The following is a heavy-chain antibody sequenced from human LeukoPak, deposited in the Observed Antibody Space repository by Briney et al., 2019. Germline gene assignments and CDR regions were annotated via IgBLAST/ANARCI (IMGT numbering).Heavy chain of an antibody. CDR2: ISSGSSYI. CDR3: ARDAGYSYGPRDY. J-gene: IGHJ4*02. Sequence: GGSLRLSCAASGFSVINNYVTWVRQAPGKGLEWVSSISSGSSYIKYADSVKGRFTISRDNAKNSLYLQMNSLRAEDTAVYYCARDAGYSYGPRDYWGQGTLVTVSS. V-gene: IGHV3-21*01. CDR1: GFSVINNY. D-gene: IGHD5-18*01.